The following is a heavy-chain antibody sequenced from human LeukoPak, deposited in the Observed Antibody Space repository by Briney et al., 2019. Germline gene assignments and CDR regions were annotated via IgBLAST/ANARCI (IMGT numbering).Heavy chain of an antibody. J-gene: IGHJ4*02. CDR2: IYYSGST. CDR3: ASQYDSSGYYYFDY. Sequence: SETLSLTCTVSGGAISSSSTYWGWIRQPPGKGLEWIGSIYYSGSTYYSPSLKSRITISVDTSKNQFSLKLSYVTAADTAVYYCASQYDSSGYYYFDYWGQGTLVTVSS. D-gene: IGHD3-22*01. V-gene: IGHV4-39*01. CDR1: GGAISSSSTY.